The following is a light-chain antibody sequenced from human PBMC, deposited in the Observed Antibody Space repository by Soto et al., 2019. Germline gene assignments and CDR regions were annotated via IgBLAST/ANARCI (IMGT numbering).Light chain of an antibody. CDR2: GAS. J-gene: IGKJ1*01. V-gene: IGKV3-15*01. Sequence: EIVMTQSPATLSVSPGERATLSCRASQSVSSNLAWYQQKPGQAPRLLIYGASTRATGIPARFSGSGSGTEFTLTISSLQSEDFAVYYCQQYNSWPPLTFGQGTKVEIQ. CDR1: QSVSSN. CDR3: QQYNSWPPLT.